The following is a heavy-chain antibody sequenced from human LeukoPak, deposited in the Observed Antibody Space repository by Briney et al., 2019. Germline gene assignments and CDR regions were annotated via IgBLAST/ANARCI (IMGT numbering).Heavy chain of an antibody. CDR1: GGSISSRSYY. J-gene: IGHJ4*02. CDR3: ARILGELTE. V-gene: IGHV4-39*07. Sequence: SETLSLTCTVSGGSISSRSYYWSWIRQPPGKGLEWIGEINHSGSTNYNPSLKSRVTVSVDTSKNQFSLKLSSVTAADTAVYYCARILGELTEWGQGTLVTVSS. D-gene: IGHD3-16*01. CDR2: INHSGST.